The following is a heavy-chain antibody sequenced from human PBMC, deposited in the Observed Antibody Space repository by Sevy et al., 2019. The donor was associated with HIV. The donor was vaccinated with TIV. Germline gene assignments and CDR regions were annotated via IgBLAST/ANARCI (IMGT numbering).Heavy chain of an antibody. CDR3: ARDQDGGGVVIIDDAFDI. CDR1: GYTFTSYG. Sequence: ASVKVSCKASGYTFTSYGISWVRQAPGQGLEWMGWISAYNGNTNYAQKLQGRVTMTTDTSTSTAYMELRGLRSDDTAVYYCARDQDGGGVVIIDDAFDIWGQGTMVTVSS. J-gene: IGHJ3*02. CDR2: ISAYNGNT. D-gene: IGHD3-3*01. V-gene: IGHV1-18*01.